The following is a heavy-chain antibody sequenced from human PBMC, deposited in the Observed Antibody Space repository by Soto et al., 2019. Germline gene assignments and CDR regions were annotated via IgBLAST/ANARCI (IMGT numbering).Heavy chain of an antibody. D-gene: IGHD2-21*01. V-gene: IGHV4-34*01. CDR3: VRGSMYSFDY. J-gene: IGHJ4*02. CDR1: GGSFSGYS. Sequence: QVQLQQWGAGLLKPSETLSLTCAVYGGSFSGYSWTWIRRPPGEGLEWIGEINHSGSTNYNPSLKSRVTISVDTSKNQFSLEFSSVTAADPAVYYCVRGSMYSFDYWGQGTLVTVSS. CDR2: INHSGST.